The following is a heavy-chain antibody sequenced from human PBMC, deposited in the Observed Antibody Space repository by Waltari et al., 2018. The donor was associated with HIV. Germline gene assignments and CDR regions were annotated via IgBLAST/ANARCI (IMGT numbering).Heavy chain of an antibody. CDR1: GFTFSSYS. CDR3: ARDHGFGYSSGF. V-gene: IGHV3-21*01. J-gene: IGHJ4*02. Sequence: EVQLVESGGGLVKPGGSLRLSCAASGFTFSSYSMNWVRQAPGKGLEWVSSISSSSSYIYYADSVKGRFTISRDNAKNSLYLQMNSLRAEDTAVYYCARDHGFGYSSGFWGQGTLVTVSS. D-gene: IGHD6-19*01. CDR2: ISSSSSYI.